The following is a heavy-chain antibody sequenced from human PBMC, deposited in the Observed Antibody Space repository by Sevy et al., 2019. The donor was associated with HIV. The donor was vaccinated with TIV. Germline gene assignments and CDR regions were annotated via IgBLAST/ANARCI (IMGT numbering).Heavy chain of an antibody. V-gene: IGHV4-59*01. Sequence: SETLSLTCTVSGDSISNYYGCWIRQPPGKGLEWIGYIYNSGSTNYNPSLKSRVTISVDTSKNQFSLKLSSVTAADTAVYYCASVVVVSAAKYFYFYYMDVWGKGTTVTVSS. J-gene: IGHJ6*03. CDR1: GDSISNYY. CDR2: IYNSGST. D-gene: IGHD2-2*01. CDR3: ASVVVVSAAKYFYFYYMDV.